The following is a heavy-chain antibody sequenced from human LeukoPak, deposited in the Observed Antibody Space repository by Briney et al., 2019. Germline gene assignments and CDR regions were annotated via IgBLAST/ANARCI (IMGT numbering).Heavy chain of an antibody. Sequence: GASVKVSCKASGYTFTSYDINWVRQATGQGLEWMGWMNPNSGNTGYAQKFQGRVTITRNTSISTAYMELSSLRSEDTAVYYCARGGSSWYSYYYYYMDVWGKGTTVTVSS. V-gene: IGHV1-8*03. CDR2: MNPNSGNT. D-gene: IGHD6-13*01. J-gene: IGHJ6*03. CDR1: GYTFTSYD. CDR3: ARGGSSWYSYYYYYMDV.